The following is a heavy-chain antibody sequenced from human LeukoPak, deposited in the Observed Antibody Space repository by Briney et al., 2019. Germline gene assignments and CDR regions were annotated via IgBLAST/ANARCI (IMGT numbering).Heavy chain of an antibody. V-gene: IGHV5-51*01. CDR3: ATSESQTRFDF. CDR2: IYPGDSDT. D-gene: IGHD1/OR15-1a*01. CDR1: GYSFTSYW. Sequence: GASVTVSCKGSGYSFTSYWIGWVRQMPGKGLEWMGIIYPGDSDTRYSPSFQGQVTISADKSISTAYLQWSSLKASDTAMYYCATSESQTRFDFWGQGTLVTVSS. J-gene: IGHJ4*02.